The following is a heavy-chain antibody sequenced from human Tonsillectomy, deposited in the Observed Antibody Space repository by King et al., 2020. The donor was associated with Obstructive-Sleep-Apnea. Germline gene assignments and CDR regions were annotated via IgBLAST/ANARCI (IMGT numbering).Heavy chain of an antibody. J-gene: IGHJ6*02. V-gene: IGHV7-4-1*02. CDR2: INPNTGNP. Sequence: QLVQSGSELKRPGASVRVSCKASRYTFTSYAMNWVRQAPGQGLEWMGWINPNTGNPTYAQGFTGRFVFSLDTSVTTAYLQISSLKAEDTAVYYCARHAIGFFYYGMDVWGQGTTVTVSS. CDR1: RYTFTSYA. CDR3: ARHAIGFFYYGMDV. D-gene: IGHD3-22*01.